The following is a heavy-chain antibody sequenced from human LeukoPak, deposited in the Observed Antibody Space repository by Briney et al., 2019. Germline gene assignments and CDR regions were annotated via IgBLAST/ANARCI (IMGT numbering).Heavy chain of an antibody. D-gene: IGHD6-6*01. J-gene: IGHJ3*02. Sequence: ASVKVSCKASGYTFTSYYMHWVRQAPGQGLEWMGIINPSGGSTSYAQKFQGRVTMTRDTSTRTVYMELSSLRSEDTAVYYCARAKSSIAVHDAFDIWGQGTMVTVSS. CDR1: GYTFTSYY. CDR2: INPSGGST. CDR3: ARAKSSIAVHDAFDI. V-gene: IGHV1-46*01.